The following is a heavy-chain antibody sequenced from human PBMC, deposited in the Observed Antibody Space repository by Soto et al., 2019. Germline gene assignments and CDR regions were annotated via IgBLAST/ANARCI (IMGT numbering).Heavy chain of an antibody. D-gene: IGHD2-2*01. CDR2: IDPSDSYT. J-gene: IGHJ3*02. CDR1: GYSFTSYW. CDR3: ARHPDIVVVPAAKSGAFDI. Sequence: RESLKISCKGSGYSFTSYWISWVRQMPGKGLEWMGRIDPSDSYTNYSPSFQGHVTISADKSISTAYLQWSSLKASDTAMYYCARHPDIVVVPAAKSGAFDIWGQGTMVTVSS. V-gene: IGHV5-10-1*01.